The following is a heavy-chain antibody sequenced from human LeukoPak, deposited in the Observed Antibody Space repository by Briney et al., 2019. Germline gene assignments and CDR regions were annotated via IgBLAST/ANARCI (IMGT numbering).Heavy chain of an antibody. CDR1: GFTFSSYE. D-gene: IGHD4-17*01. J-gene: IGHJ4*02. V-gene: IGHV3-48*03. CDR2: ISSSGSTI. CDR3: ARGGGLRRTFDY. Sequence: SGGSLRLSCAASGFTFSSYEMNWVRQAPWKGLEWVSYISSSGSTIYYADSVKVRFTISRDNAKNSLYLQMNSLRAEDTAVYYCARGGGLRRTFDYWGQGTLVTVSS.